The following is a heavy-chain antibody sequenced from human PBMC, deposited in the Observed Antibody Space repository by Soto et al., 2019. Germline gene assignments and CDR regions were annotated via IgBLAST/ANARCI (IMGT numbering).Heavy chain of an antibody. J-gene: IGHJ4*02. Sequence: SVKVSCKASGFTFTSSAVRWVRQARGQRLEWIGWIVVGSGNTNYAQKFQERVTITRDMSTSTAYMELSSLRSEDTAVYYCAASYDSSGYYYLFDYWGQGTLVTVSS. V-gene: IGHV1-58*01. CDR3: AASYDSSGYYYLFDY. D-gene: IGHD3-22*01. CDR2: IVVGSGNT. CDR1: GFTFTSSA.